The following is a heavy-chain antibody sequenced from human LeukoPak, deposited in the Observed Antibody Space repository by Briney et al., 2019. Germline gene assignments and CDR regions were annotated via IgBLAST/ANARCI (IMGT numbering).Heavy chain of an antibody. CDR1: GLTFGTYA. V-gene: IGHV3-23*01. CDR2: ISNAAGTT. D-gene: IGHD5-12*01. Sequence: GGSLRLSCATSGLTFGTYAMSWVRQGPGKGLEWVARISNAAGTTNYADSVRGRFTISRDNSHNTLYLQMSSLRVEDTAEYYCAKDGLRGYDFDSWGQGTLVIVSS. J-gene: IGHJ5*01. CDR3: AKDGLRGYDFDS.